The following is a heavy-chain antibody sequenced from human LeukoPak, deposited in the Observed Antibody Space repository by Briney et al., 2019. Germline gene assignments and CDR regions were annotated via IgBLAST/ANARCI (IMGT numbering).Heavy chain of an antibody. CDR1: GNTFTDYY. CDR2: LTPNSGGT. J-gene: IGHJ4*02. Sequence: ASVKVSCKASGNTFTDYYMHWVPQAPGQGLEWMGYLTPNSGGTIYAQKFQGRVTMTRDTSISTAYMELSRLRSDDTAIYYCAGGTGYYSPDYWGQGTLVTVSS. D-gene: IGHD3-22*01. V-gene: IGHV1-2*02. CDR3: AGGTGYYSPDY.